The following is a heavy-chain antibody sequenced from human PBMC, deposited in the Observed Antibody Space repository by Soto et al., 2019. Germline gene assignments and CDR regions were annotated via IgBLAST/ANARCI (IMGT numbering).Heavy chain of an antibody. Sequence: ETLSLTCTVSGGSISSYYWSWIRQPPGKGLEWIGYIYYSGSTNYNPSLKSRVTISVDTSKNQFSLKLSSVTAADTAVYYCARMVVAATFFDYWGQGTLVTVSS. CDR2: IYYSGST. V-gene: IGHV4-59*01. J-gene: IGHJ4*02. CDR3: ARMVVAATFFDY. CDR1: GGSISSYY. D-gene: IGHD2-15*01.